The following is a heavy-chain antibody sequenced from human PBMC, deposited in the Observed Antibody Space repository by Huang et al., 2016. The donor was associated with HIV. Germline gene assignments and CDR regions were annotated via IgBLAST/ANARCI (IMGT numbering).Heavy chain of an antibody. CDR2: IIPLHDTT. J-gene: IGHJ4*02. V-gene: IGHV1-69*13. D-gene: IGHD5-18*01. CDR1: GGTVSSFS. Sequence: VQLVQSGAEMKKSGSSVMVSCKASGGTVSSFSFTWGRQAPGHGLGWMGGIIPLHDTTDLEQKFRVRGTLTADESTNTAFMELSGLTSQDTAVYYCARGVGNSNRGFDIWGQGTLVTVS. CDR3: ARGVGNSNRGFDI.